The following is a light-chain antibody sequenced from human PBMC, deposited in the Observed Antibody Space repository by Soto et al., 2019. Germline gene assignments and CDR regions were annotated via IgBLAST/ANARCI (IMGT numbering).Light chain of an antibody. CDR1: HCIFNN. CDR2: GAS. J-gene: IGKJ1*01. V-gene: IGKV3-15*01. Sequence: EIVMTQSPATLSVSPGERVTISCRASHCIFNNLAWYQQKPGQAPGLLIHGASTRATGIAARFSGSGSGTEFTLTISSLQSEDFAVYYCQQYNDWPRTFGQGTKVEIK. CDR3: QQYNDWPRT.